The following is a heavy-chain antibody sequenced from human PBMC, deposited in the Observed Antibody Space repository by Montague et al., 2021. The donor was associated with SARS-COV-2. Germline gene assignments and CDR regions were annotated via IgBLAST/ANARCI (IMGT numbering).Heavy chain of an antibody. D-gene: IGHD3-22*01. CDR3: ARGRVLLSMLVVVFTGAAYWFDY. J-gene: IGHJ5*01. V-gene: IGHV4-34*01. CDR1: GGSFSGYD. Sequence: SETLSLTCAVYGGSFSGYDWSWIRQPQGKGLEWIGEINHSGSTNYNPSLKSRVTISMDTSTNQFSLKLSPVTAADTAFYHCARGRVLLSMLVVVFTGAAYWFDYWGQGTLVTVSS. CDR2: INHSGST.